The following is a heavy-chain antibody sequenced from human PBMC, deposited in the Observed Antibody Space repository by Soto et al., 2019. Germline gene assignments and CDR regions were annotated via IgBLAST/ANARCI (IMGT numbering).Heavy chain of an antibody. CDR2: IYPGDFDT. Sequence: GESLKISCKGSGYRFTSYWIGWVRQMPGKGLEWMGTIYPGDFDTRYSPSFQGQVTISADKSITTAYLQWSSLKASDTAMYYCARGDGDYYDGNGYLGRHWGQGTLVTVSS. V-gene: IGHV5-51*01. CDR3: ARGDGDYYDGNGYLGRH. CDR1: GYRFTSYW. J-gene: IGHJ4*02. D-gene: IGHD3-22*01.